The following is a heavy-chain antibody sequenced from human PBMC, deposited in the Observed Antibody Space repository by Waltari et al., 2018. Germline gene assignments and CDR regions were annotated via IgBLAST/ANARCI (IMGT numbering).Heavy chain of an antibody. CDR2: IYSGGSS. CDR1: SVSINTSY. V-gene: IGHV4-4*07. D-gene: IGHD1-20*01. CDR3: ATDNNRQAFNI. J-gene: IGHJ3*02. Sequence: QVQLQESGPGLVKPSETLSLTCTVSSVSINTSYWNWIRQPAGRGLEWIGRIYSGGSSNYNPSLKRRVTMSVDTSKSQLSLKLNSVTAADTAVYYCATDNNRQAFNIWGQGILVTVSS.